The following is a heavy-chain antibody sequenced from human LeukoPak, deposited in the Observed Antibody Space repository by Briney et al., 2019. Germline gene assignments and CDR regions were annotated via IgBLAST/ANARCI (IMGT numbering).Heavy chain of an antibody. Sequence: ASVKVSCKASGYTFTSYGISWVRQAPGQGLEWMGWISAYNGNTNYAQKLQGRVTMTTDTSTSTAYMELRSLRSDDTAVYYCARVSTYYDSWSGYQDAFDIWGQGTMVTVSS. CDR2: ISAYNGNT. CDR3: ARVSTYYDSWSGYQDAFDI. J-gene: IGHJ3*02. D-gene: IGHD3-3*01. V-gene: IGHV1-18*01. CDR1: GYTFTSYG.